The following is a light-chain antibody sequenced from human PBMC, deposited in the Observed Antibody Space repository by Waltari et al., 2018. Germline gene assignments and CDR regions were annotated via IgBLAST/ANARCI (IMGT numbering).Light chain of an antibody. CDR1: ALPKKY. V-gene: IGLV3-25*03. Sequence: SYELTQTPSVSVSPGQTARITCPGDALPKKYASWYQQKPGQAPVVVIYKDTQRPSGIPARFSGSTSGTTVTLTISGVQAEDEADYYCQSADTSGNYVFGPGTKVTVV. CDR2: KDT. J-gene: IGLJ1*01. CDR3: QSADTSGNYV.